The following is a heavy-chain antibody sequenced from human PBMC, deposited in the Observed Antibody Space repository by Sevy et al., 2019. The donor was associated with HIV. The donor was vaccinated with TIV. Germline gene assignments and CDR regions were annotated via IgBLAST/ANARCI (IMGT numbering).Heavy chain of an antibody. V-gene: IGHV5-51*01. CDR1: GYSFTSYW. Sequence: GESLKISCKGSGYSFTSYWIGWVRQMPGKGLEWMGIIYPGDSDTRYSPSFQGQVTISADKSISTAYLQWSSPKASDTAMYYCARATSWKTQCFAYWGQGTLVTVSS. D-gene: IGHD2-2*01. CDR2: IYPGDSDT. J-gene: IGHJ4*02. CDR3: ARATSWKTQCFAY.